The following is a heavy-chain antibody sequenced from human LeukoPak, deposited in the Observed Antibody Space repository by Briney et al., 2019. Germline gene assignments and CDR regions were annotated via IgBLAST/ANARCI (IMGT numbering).Heavy chain of an antibody. CDR2: IYYSGYT. CDR1: GGSISSYY. J-gene: IGHJ5*02. Sequence: SETLSLTCTVSGGSISSYYWSWIRQPPGKGLEWIGCIYYSGYTNYKSSLKSRVTISVDTSKNQFSLKLSSVTAADTAVYYCARDSSLFDPWGQGTLVTVSS. CDR3: ARDSSLFDP. V-gene: IGHV4-59*01.